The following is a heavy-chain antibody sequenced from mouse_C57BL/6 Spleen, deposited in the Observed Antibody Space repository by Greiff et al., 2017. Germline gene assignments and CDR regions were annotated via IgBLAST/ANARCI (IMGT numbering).Heavy chain of an antibody. CDR3: ALSYGSVFAY. V-gene: IGHV1-26*01. J-gene: IGHJ3*01. Sequence: VQLQQSGPELVKPGASVKISCKASGYTFTDYYMNWVKQSPGQSLEWIGDINPNNGGTSYNQKFKGKATLTVDKSSSTAYLELRSLTSEDSAVYYCALSYGSVFAYWGQGTLVTVSA. CDR2: INPNNGGT. D-gene: IGHD2-1*01. CDR1: GYTFTDYY.